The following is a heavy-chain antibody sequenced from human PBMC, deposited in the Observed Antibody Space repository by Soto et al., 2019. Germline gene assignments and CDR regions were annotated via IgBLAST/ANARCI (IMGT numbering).Heavy chain of an antibody. D-gene: IGHD7-27*01. CDR2: IYTSGST. V-gene: IGHV4-4*07. J-gene: IGHJ5*02. CDR3: ARDSLTSDWFDP. CDR1: GGSISRYY. Sequence: PSETLSLTCTVSGGSISRYYWSWIRQPAGKGLEWIGRIYTSGSTNYNPSLKSRVTMSVDTSKNQSSLKMTSVTAADTAVYYCARDSLTSDWFDPWGQGTLVTVSS.